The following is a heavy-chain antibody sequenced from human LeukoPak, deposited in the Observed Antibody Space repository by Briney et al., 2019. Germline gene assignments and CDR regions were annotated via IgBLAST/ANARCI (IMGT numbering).Heavy chain of an antibody. V-gene: IGHV3-30*02. CDR2: IRLDGSNK. Sequence: PGGSLRLSCAASGFAFSTYGMHWVRQAPGKGLEWVAFIRLDGSNKYYADSVKGRFTISRDNSKNTLYLQMNSLRAEDTAVYFCARELGNGDTYANVPLGHWGQGTLVTVSS. J-gene: IGHJ4*02. D-gene: IGHD5-18*01. CDR3: ARELGNGDTYANVPLGH. CDR1: GFAFSTYG.